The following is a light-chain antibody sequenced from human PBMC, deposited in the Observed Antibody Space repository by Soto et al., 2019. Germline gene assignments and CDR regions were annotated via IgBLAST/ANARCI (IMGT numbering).Light chain of an antibody. J-gene: IGKJ1*01. Sequence: EIVLTQSPANLSLSPGERATLSCRASQSVSSYLAWYQQKPGQAPRLLIYDASNRATGIPARFSGSGSGTDFTLTISSLEPEDFAVYYCQQRSNLWTFGQGTKVEIK. CDR2: DAS. CDR3: QQRSNLWT. V-gene: IGKV3-11*01. CDR1: QSVSSY.